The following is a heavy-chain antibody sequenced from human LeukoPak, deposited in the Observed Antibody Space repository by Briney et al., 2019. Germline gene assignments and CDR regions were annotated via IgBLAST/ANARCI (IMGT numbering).Heavy chain of an antibody. CDR2: IRCSGGST. Sequence: VGAVPQTPRKGLEWVSPIRCSGGSTYYAHSVKGRFTISRDNSKNTLYLQMNSLRAEDTAVYYCAKASTGYCSGGSCYSFDYWGQGTLVTVSS. D-gene: IGHD2-15*01. V-gene: IGHV3-23*01. CDR3: AKASTGYCSGGSCYSFDY. J-gene: IGHJ4*02.